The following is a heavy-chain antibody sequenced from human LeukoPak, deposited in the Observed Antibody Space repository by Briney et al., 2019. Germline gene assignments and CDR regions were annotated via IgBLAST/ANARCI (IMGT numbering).Heavy chain of an antibody. J-gene: IGHJ4*02. CDR2: IKQDGSAK. CDR1: GFTFSRHW. D-gene: IGHD2-15*01. CDR3: ARDNGWSADF. Sequence: GGSLRLSCAASGFTFSRHWMYWVRQAPGKGLEWVANIKQDGSAKPYVDSVKGRFTISRDNAKNSLFLQMNSLRAEDTAVYYCARDNGWSADFWDQGTLVTVSS. V-gene: IGHV3-7*03.